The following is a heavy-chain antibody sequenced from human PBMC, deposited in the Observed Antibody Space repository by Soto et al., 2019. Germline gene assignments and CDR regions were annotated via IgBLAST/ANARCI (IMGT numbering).Heavy chain of an antibody. V-gene: IGHV1-8*01. CDR3: ARMATFGSLNWFDP. J-gene: IGHJ5*02. CDR1: GYSFTNND. CDR2: MNPGSGDT. Sequence: ASVKVSCKASGYSFTNNDVSWVRQATGQGLEWMGWMNPGSGDTGYAQKFQGRVTMTRDISIATAYMELSSLRSDNTAIYYCARMATFGSLNWFDPWGQGTLVTVSS. D-gene: IGHD3-16*01.